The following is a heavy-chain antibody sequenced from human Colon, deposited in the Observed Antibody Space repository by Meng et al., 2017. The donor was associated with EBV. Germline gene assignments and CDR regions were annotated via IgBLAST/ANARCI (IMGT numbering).Heavy chain of an antibody. CDR2: INTHTGNP. CDR1: GYTFINYA. V-gene: IGHV7-4-1*02. CDR3: ARGGPYPDSSGFHWYFDL. J-gene: IGHJ2*01. Sequence: QVQLVKVGSELKKPGASVKVSCKASGYTFINYAINWVRQAPGQGLEWMGWINTHTGNPTYGQGFTGRFVLSSDTSVSTANLQISSLKAEDTAVYYCARGGPYPDSSGFHWYFDLWGRGTLVTVSS. D-gene: IGHD3-22*01.